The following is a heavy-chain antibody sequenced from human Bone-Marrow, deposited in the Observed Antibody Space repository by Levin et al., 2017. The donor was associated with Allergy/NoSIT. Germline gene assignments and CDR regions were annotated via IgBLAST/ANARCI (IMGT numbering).Heavy chain of an antibody. V-gene: IGHV3-48*03. CDR3: ARSELFTTVTRGAFDI. CDR2: ISSSGTTI. CDR1: GFTFSRCE. D-gene: IGHD4-17*01. J-gene: IGHJ3*02. Sequence: GESLKISCAASGFTFSRCEMNWVRQAPGKGLEWVSYISSSGTTIFYADSVKGRFTISRDNAKNSLYLQMNSLRAEDTAVYYCARSELFTTVTRGAFDIWGQGTMVTVSS.